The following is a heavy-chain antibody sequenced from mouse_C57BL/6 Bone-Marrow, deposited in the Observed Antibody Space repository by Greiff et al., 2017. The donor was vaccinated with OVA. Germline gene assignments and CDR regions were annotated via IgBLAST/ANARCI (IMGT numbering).Heavy chain of an antibody. J-gene: IGHJ1*03. CDR3: AKTTVVATRYFDV. CDR1: GFTFSSYA. Sequence: EVKLVESGGGLVKPGGSLKLSCAASGFTFSSYAMSWVRQTPEKRLEWVATISDGGSYTYYPDNVKGRFTISRDNAKNNLYLQMSHLKSEDTAMYDCAKTTVVATRYFDVWGTGTTVTVSA. CDR2: ISDGGSYT. V-gene: IGHV5-4*03. D-gene: IGHD1-1*01.